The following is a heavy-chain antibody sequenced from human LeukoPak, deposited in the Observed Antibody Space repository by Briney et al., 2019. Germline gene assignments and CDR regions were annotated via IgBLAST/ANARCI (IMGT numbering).Heavy chain of an antibody. Sequence: GGSLRLSCAASGFTFSSYGMHWVRQAPGKGLEWVAVIWYGGSNKYYADSVKGRFTISRDNSKNTLYLQMNSLRAEDTAVYYCAKAAGSGYFDYWGQGTLVTVSS. CDR3: AKAAGSGYFDY. J-gene: IGHJ4*02. CDR1: GFTFSSYG. V-gene: IGHV3-33*08. CDR2: IWYGGSNK. D-gene: IGHD2-15*01.